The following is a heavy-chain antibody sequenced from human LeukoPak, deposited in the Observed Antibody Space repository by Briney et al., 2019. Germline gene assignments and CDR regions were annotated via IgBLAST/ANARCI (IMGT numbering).Heavy chain of an antibody. J-gene: IGHJ4*02. CDR1: GYTFTGYY. CDR3: AIQFGGSTSCRYDY. Sequence: GASVKVSCKASGYTFTGYYMHWVRQAPGQGLEWMGWINPNSGGTNYAQKFQGRVTMTRDTSISTAYMELSRLRSDDTAVYYCAIQFGGSTSCRYDYWGQGTLVTVSS. V-gene: IGHV1-2*02. CDR2: INPNSGGT. D-gene: IGHD2-2*01.